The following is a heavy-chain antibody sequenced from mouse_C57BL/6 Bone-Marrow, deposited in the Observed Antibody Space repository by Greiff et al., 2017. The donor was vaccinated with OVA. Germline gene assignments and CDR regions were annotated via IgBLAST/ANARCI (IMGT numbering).Heavy chain of an antibody. V-gene: IGHV1-18*01. J-gene: IGHJ4*01. CDR2: INPNNGGT. CDR1: GYTFTDYN. D-gene: IGHD2-3*01. CDR3: ARCRWLAYAMDY. Sequence: VQLQQSGPELVKPGASVTIPCKASGYTFTDYNMDWVKQSHGKSLEWIGDINPNNGGTIYNQKFKGKATLTVDKSSSTAYMELRSLTSEDTAVYYSARCRWLAYAMDYWGQGTSVTVSS.